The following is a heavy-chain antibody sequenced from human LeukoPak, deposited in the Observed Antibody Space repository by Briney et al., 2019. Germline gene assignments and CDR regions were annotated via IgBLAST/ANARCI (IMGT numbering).Heavy chain of an antibody. CDR3: VRDSLVGYGHRYIDC. D-gene: IGHD5-18*01. V-gene: IGHV3-7*01. Sequence: PGGSLRLSCVASGFTFSSHWMSWVRQAPGKGLEWVANIKQDGSEKKYVDSVKGRLTISRDNAKNSLYLQMNSLRVEDTAVYYCVRDSLVGYGHRYIDCWGQGTLVTVSS. CDR2: IKQDGSEK. CDR1: GFTFSSHW. J-gene: IGHJ4*02.